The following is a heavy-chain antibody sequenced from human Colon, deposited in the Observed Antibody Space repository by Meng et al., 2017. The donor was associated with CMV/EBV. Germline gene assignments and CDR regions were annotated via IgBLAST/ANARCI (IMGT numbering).Heavy chain of an antibody. CDR2: ISYDGTTK. J-gene: IGHJ5*02. V-gene: IGHV3-30*04. CDR1: GLTFSSYA. Sequence: QVQLVESGGGVVQPCTSLRLACAASGLTFSSYAMHWVRQAPGKGLEWVAVISYDGTTKYYADSVKGRSTISRDNSKNTVYLQMNSLRGEDTAVYYCARDEAPWGQGTLVTVTS. CDR3: ARDEAP.